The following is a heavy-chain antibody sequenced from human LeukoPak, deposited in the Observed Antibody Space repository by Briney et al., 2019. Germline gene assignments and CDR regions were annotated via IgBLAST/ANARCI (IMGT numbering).Heavy chain of an antibody. J-gene: IGHJ6*03. Sequence: ASVKVSCQACGDTFINDYIHWPRQAPGQGLAWMGVSNPGGGATTYAQKLQGIVTMTTDLSTRTVYMELRSLRSADTAVYHCARGNDAWPHYYYYFMDVWGKGTTVTVSS. V-gene: IGHV1-46*01. CDR1: GDTFINDY. CDR2: SNPGGGAT. D-gene: IGHD1-1*01. CDR3: ARGNDAWPHYYYYFMDV.